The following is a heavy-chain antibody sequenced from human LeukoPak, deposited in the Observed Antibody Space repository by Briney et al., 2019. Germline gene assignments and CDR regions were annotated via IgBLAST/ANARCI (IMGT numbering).Heavy chain of an antibody. CDR3: AKPTHNWNDPDAFDI. CDR2: ISSSGSTI. D-gene: IGHD1-20*01. V-gene: IGHV3-11*01. Sequence: KTGGSLRLSCAASGFTFSDYYMSWIRQAPGKGLEWVSYISSSGSTIYYADSVKGRFTISRDNAKNSLYLQMNSLRAEDTAVYYCAKPTHNWNDPDAFDIWGQGTMVTVSS. CDR1: GFTFSDYY. J-gene: IGHJ3*02.